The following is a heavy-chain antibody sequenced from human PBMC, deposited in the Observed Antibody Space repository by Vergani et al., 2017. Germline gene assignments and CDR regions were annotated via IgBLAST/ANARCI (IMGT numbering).Heavy chain of an antibody. V-gene: IGHV1-69*01. CDR2: INPIFGTA. CDR3: ASLGGEMATLHTC. Sequence: QVQLVQSGAEVKKPGASVKVSCKASGYTFTGYYMHWVRPAPGQGLEWMGWINPIFGTANYAQKLQGRVTMTADESTSTAYRELCSLSSEHTAMYYCASLGGEMATLHTCGGEGTLVTV. J-gene: IGHJ4*02. CDR1: GYTFTGYY. D-gene: IGHD5-24*01.